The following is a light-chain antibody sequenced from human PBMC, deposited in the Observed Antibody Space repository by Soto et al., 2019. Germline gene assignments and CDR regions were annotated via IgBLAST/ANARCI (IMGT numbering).Light chain of an antibody. CDR1: SSNIGSNY. CDR3: AAWDDRLDVYV. J-gene: IGLJ1*01. CDR2: STS. Sequence: QAVVTQPPSASGTPGQRVTISCSGSSSNIGSNYVYWYQQLPGTAPKLLIYSTSQRSSGVPGRFSGSKSGASASLSISGLQSEDEADYYCAAWDDRLDVYVFGTGTKLTVL. V-gene: IGLV1-47*02.